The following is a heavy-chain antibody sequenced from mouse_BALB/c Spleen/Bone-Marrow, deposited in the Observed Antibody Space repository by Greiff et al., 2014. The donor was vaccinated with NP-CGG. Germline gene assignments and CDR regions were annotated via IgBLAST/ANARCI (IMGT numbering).Heavy chain of an antibody. CDR2: INPSSGYA. Sequence: VQLQESGAELARPGASVKMSCKASGYTFTTYTIHWVKQRPGQGLEWIGYINPSSGYANYNQNFKDKATLTADKSSSTAYMQLSSLTSEDSAVYYCTRITTVVRYFDVWGTGTPVTVSS. D-gene: IGHD1-1*01. CDR1: GYTFTTYT. V-gene: IGHV1-4*01. CDR3: TRITTVVRYFDV. J-gene: IGHJ1*03.